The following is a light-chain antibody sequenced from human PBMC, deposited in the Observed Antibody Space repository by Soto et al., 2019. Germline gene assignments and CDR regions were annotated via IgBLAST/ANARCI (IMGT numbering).Light chain of an antibody. Sequence: DIQMTQSPSSLSASVGDRVTITCRASQSISDYLAWFQQKPGKVPKLLIYAASTLQSGVPSRFRGSGSGTDFTLTISSLQFEDVATYYCQRYNSAPYTFGQGTKLEIK. V-gene: IGKV1-27*01. CDR2: AAS. J-gene: IGKJ2*01. CDR1: QSISDY. CDR3: QRYNSAPYT.